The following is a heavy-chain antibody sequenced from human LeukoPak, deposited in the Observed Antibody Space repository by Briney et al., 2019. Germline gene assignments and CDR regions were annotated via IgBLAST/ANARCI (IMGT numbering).Heavy chain of an antibody. D-gene: IGHD1-1*01. J-gene: IGHJ4*02. CDR3: ARDGTSGFDY. CDR2: NYYSGNT. Sequence: SETLSLTCTVSGGSISTYYWTWIRQPPGKGLEWIGYNYYSGNTNYNPSLKSRVTISVDTSNNQFSLNLHSVTAADTAIYYCARDGTSGFDYWGPGILVTVSS. V-gene: IGHV4-59*01. CDR1: GGSISTYY.